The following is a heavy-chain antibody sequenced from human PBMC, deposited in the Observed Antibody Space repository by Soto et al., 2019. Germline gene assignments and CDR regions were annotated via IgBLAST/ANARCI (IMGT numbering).Heavy chain of an antibody. CDR2: ITGSGGDT. V-gene: IGHV3-23*01. CDR3: AKDHTRPSRDGYYYYGMDV. D-gene: IGHD6-6*01. J-gene: IGHJ6*02. Sequence: EVQLSESGGGLVQPGGSLRLSCAASGFTFRYYAMSWVRQAPGKGLEWVSAITGSGGDTYYAASVKGRFTISRDNSKNTLYLQMNSLRAEDTALYYCAKDHTRPSRDGYYYYGMDVWGQGTTVTVSS. CDR1: GFTFRYYA.